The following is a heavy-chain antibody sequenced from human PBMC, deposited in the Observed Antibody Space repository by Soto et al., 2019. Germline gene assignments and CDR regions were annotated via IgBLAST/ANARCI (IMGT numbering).Heavy chain of an antibody. D-gene: IGHD5-12*01. J-gene: IGHJ4*02. CDR2: INHSGST. CDR3: ARNRGSRRTSDY. CDR1: GGSFSGYY. Sequence: SETLSLTCAVYGGSFSGYYWSWIRQPPGKGLEWIGEINHSGSTNYNPSLKSRVTISVDTSKNQFSLKLSSVTAADTAVYYCARNRGSRRTSDYWGQGTLVTDSS. V-gene: IGHV4-34*01.